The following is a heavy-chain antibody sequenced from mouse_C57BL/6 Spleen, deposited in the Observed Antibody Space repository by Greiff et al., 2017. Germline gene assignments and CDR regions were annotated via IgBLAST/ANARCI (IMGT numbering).Heavy chain of an antibody. CDR3: ARDWGNYYGSSKGFAY. CDR2: IHPNSGST. Sequence: QVQLQQPGAELVKPGASVKLSCKASGYTFTSYWMHWVKQRPGQGLEWIGMIHPNSGSTNYNEKFKSKATLTVDKSSSTAYMQLSSLTSEDSAVYYWARDWGNYYGSSKGFAYWGQGTLVTVSA. D-gene: IGHD1-1*01. CDR1: GYTFTSYW. V-gene: IGHV1-64*01. J-gene: IGHJ3*01.